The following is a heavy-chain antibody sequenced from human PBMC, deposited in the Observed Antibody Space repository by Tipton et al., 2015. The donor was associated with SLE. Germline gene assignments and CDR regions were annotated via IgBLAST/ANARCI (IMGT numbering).Heavy chain of an antibody. V-gene: IGHV4-34*01. Sequence: TLSLTCAVYGGSFSGYYWSWIRQPPGKGLEWIGEINHSGSTNYNPSLKSRVTISVDTSKNQFSLKLSSVTAADTAVYYCARLSSNYYDSRGYYYDAFDIWGQGTMVTVSS. CDR1: GGSFSGYY. CDR2: INHSGST. CDR3: ARLSSNYYDSRGYYYDAFDI. J-gene: IGHJ3*02. D-gene: IGHD3-22*01.